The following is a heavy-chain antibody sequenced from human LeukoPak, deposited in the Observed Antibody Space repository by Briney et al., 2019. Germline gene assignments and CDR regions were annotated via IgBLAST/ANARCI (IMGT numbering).Heavy chain of an antibody. Sequence: APVKVSCKASGGTFSSYAISWVRQAPGQGLEWMGGIIPIFGTANYAQKFQGRVTITADESTSTAYMELSSLRSEDTAVYYCARDPLGYGDYVIGWGQGTLVTVSS. CDR2: IIPIFGTA. V-gene: IGHV1-69*13. D-gene: IGHD4-17*01. CDR3: ARDPLGYGDYVIG. J-gene: IGHJ4*02. CDR1: GGTFSSYA.